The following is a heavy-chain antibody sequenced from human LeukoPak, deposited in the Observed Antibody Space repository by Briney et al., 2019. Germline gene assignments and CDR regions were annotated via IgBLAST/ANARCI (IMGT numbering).Heavy chain of an antibody. J-gene: IGHJ5*02. CDR1: GFSFSGCA. V-gene: IGHV3-23*01. Sequence: PGGSLRLSCAASGFSFSGCAMNWVRQAPGKGLEWVSAISGSGGSTYSSDSVKGRFTIPRDNSKNTLYLQMNSLRAEDTAVYYCAKDLQGYTAMITWGQGTLVTVSS. CDR2: ISGSGGST. CDR3: AKDLQGYTAMIT. D-gene: IGHD5-18*01.